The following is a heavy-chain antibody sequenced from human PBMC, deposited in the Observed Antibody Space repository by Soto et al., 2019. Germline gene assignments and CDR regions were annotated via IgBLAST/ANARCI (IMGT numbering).Heavy chain of an antibody. J-gene: IGHJ1*01. V-gene: IGHV3-30-3*01. CDR3: ARSAFCGGDCWGYFQH. D-gene: IGHD2-21*02. CDR1: GFTFSSYA. Sequence: GGSLRLSCAASGFTFSSYAMHWVRQAPGKGLEWVAVISYDGSNKYYADSVKGRFTISRDNSKNTLYLQMNSLRAEDTAVYYCARSAFCGGDCWGYFQHWDQGTLVTVSS. CDR2: ISYDGSNK.